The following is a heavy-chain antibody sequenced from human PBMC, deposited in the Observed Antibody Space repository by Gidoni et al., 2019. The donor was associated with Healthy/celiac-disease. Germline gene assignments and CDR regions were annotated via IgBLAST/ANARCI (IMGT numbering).Heavy chain of an antibody. J-gene: IGHJ5*02. V-gene: IGHV1-69*04. Sequence: QVQLVQSGAEVKKPGSSVKVSCKASGGTFSSYAIIWVRQAPGQRLEWMGRIIPILSIANYAQKFQGRVTITADKSTSTVYMELISLRSEDTAVYYCARAEATFWFDPWGQGTLVTVSS. CDR1: GGTFSSYA. CDR3: ARAEATFWFDP. D-gene: IGHD5-12*01. CDR2: IIPILSIA.